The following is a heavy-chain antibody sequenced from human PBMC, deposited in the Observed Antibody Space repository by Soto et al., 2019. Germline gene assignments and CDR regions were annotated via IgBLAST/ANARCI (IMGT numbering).Heavy chain of an antibody. D-gene: IGHD3-10*01. Sequence: GGSLRLSCAASGFTFSSYWMSWVRQAPGKGLEWVANIKQDGSEKYYVDSVKGRFTISRDNAKNSLYLQMNSLRAEDTAVYYCAREFLYGSGSYCLYWGQGTLVTVSS. CDR2: IKQDGSEK. J-gene: IGHJ4*02. V-gene: IGHV3-7*04. CDR3: AREFLYGSGSYCLY. CDR1: GFTFSSYW.